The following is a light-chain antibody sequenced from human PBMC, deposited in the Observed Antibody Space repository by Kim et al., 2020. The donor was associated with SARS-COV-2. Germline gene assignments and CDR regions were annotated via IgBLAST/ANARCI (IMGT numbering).Light chain of an antibody. CDR1: SSNIGAGYD. CDR2: ANT. J-gene: IGLJ2*01. V-gene: IGLV1-40*01. CDR3: QSSDNGLSVV. Sequence: QSVLTQPPSVSGAPGQTVTISCTGSSSNIGAGYDVHWYQQVPGTAPRLLIFANTNRPLGVPDRFSGSKSGTSASLAITGLLAEDEALYYCQSSDNGLSVVFGGGTQLTVL.